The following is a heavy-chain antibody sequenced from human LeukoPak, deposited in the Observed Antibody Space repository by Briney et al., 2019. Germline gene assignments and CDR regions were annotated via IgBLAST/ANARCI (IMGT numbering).Heavy chain of an antibody. J-gene: IGHJ4*02. V-gene: IGHV3-74*01. CDR1: GFTFSSYW. CDR2: ISGDGTTT. Sequence: PGGSLRLSCAASGFTFSSYWMHWVRQAPGKGLMWVSRISGDGTTTTYADSVKGQFTISRDNAENTLYLQMNSLTAEDTAVYYCARVLDGVGATRSFDYWGQGTLVTVSS. D-gene: IGHD1-26*01. CDR3: ARVLDGVGATRSFDY.